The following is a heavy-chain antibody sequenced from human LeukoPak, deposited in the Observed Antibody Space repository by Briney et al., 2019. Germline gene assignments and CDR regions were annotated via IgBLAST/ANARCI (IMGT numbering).Heavy chain of an antibody. V-gene: IGHV3-48*02. J-gene: IGHJ4*02. CDR3: ASAGSGLY. CDR2: ISFSGDSI. CDR1: GFTFSDSA. Sequence: GGSLRLSCAASGFTFSDSAMTWVRQAPGKGLEWVSLISFSGDSIYYADSVKGRFTISRDNAKNSLYLQMNSLRDEDTAVYYCASAGSGLYWGQGTLVTVSS. D-gene: IGHD6-19*01.